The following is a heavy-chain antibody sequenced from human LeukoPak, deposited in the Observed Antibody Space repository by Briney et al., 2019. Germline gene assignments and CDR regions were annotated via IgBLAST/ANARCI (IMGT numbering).Heavy chain of an antibody. V-gene: IGHV3-11*06. CDR1: GFTFSDYY. Sequence: GGSLRLSCAASGFTFSDYYMSWIRQAPGKGLEWVSSISSSSSYIYYADSVRGRFTISRDNAKNSLYLQMNSLRAEDTAAYYCAGTLWFGELSVDYWGQGTLVTVSS. J-gene: IGHJ4*02. D-gene: IGHD3-10*01. CDR2: ISSSSSYI. CDR3: AGTLWFGELSVDY.